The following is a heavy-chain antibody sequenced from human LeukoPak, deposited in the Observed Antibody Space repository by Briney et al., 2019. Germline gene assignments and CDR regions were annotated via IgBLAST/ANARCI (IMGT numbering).Heavy chain of an antibody. CDR3: AGEDNSSGYRPFDI. V-gene: IGHV1-2*06. D-gene: IGHD3-22*01. CDR2: INPNNGGT. CDR1: GCTFTGYY. J-gene: IGHJ3*02. Sequence: ASVKVSCKASGCTFTGYYIHWVRQAPGQGLEWMGRINPNNGGTNYAQKFQGRVTMTRDMSMSTAYMELSRLRSVDTAVYYCAGEDNSSGYRPFDIWGQGTMVTVPS.